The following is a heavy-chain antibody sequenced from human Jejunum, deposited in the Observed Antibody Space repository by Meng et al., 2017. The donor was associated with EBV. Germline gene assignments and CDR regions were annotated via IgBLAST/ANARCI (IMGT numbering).Heavy chain of an antibody. D-gene: IGHD3-16*02. CDR3: VRDSSFNVH. CDR2: ISSGSSFI. Sequence: EGQRVDAGGGLVKPGGSLRLSCAASGFTFSIYSMNWVRQAPGKGLEWVSYISSGSSFIYYADSVKGRFTISRDDAKNSLSLQMNNLGADDTAVYYCVRDSSFNVHWGQGTLVTVSS. CDR1: GFTFSIYS. J-gene: IGHJ4*02. V-gene: IGHV3-21*02.